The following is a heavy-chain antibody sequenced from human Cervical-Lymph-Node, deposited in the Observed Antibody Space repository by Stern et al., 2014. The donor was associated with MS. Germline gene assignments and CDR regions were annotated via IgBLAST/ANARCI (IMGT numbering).Heavy chain of an antibody. J-gene: IGHJ3*02. CDR1: GGSISSGGYS. V-gene: IGHV4-30-2*01. Sequence: QLVESGSGLVKPSQTLSLTCAVSGGSISSGGYSWSWIRQPPGKGLEWIGYIYTSGSTYYNPSLKSRVTISVDSANNQFFLKLSSVTAADTAVYYCARSSTVTPNAFDIWGQGTMVTVSS. CDR2: IYTSGST. CDR3: ARSSTVTPNAFDI. D-gene: IGHD4-17*01.